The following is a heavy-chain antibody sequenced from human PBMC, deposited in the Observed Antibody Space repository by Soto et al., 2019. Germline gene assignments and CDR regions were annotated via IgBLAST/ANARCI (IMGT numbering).Heavy chain of an antibody. CDR2: INSDGSST. CDR3: ARADYYERSTYPYFHN. V-gene: IGHV3-74*03. CDR1: GVTFGRYW. D-gene: IGHD3-22*01. J-gene: IGHJ4*02. Sequence: PGGSLRLSWAVAGVTFGRYWMHWVRQATGKGLVWVSRINSDGSSTAYVDSVKGRFTISRDNAKNTLYLQMNSLRVEDTAVYYCARADYYERSTYPYFHNWGQGTLVPVSS.